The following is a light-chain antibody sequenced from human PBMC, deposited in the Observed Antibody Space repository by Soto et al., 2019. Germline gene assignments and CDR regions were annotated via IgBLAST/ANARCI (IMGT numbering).Light chain of an antibody. CDR1: QSVSNK. CDR2: GAS. V-gene: IGKV3-15*01. Sequence: EVVMTQSPATLSVSPGQRATLSCRASQSVSNKLAWYQQKPGQAPRLLIYGASTRATDIPARFSGSGSATEFTLTISSLQSEDFAIYYCQHYNDWRWTFGQGTKVEIK. J-gene: IGKJ1*01. CDR3: QHYNDWRWT.